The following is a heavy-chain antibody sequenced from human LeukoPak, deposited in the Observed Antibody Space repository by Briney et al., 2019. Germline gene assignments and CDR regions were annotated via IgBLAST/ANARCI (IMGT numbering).Heavy chain of an antibody. CDR2: IYHSGST. CDR1: GYSISSGYY. CDR3: ARVSGELLFDY. Sequence: PSETLSLTCTVSGYSISSGYYWGWIRQPPGKGLEWIGSIYHSGSTYYNPSLKSRVTISVDTSKNQFSLKLSSVTAADTAVYYCARVSGELLFDYWGQGTLVTVSS. V-gene: IGHV4-38-2*02. J-gene: IGHJ4*02. D-gene: IGHD3-10*01.